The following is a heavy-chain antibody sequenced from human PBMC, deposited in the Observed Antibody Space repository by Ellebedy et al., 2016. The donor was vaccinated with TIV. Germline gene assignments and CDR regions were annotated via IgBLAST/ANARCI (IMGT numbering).Heavy chain of an antibody. J-gene: IGHJ4*02. CDR1: GFTFSNYA. D-gene: IGHD6-19*01. V-gene: IGHV3-23*01. CDR2: ISASGVGT. CDR3: ARRAVSGNHHFEY. Sequence: GESLKISCAASGFTFSNYAMSWVRQAPGKGLEWVSGISASGVGTYYADSVKGRFTISRDNSKNTLYLQMNSLRDEDRAVYYCARRAVSGNHHFEYWGQGTLVTVSS.